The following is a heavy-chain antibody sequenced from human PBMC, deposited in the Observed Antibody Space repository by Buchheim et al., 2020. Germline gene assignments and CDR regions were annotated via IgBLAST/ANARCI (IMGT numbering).Heavy chain of an antibody. CDR1: GGSISSYY. D-gene: IGHD2-15*01. CDR3: AGSLGYCSGGSCYGERQGFDY. Sequence: QVQLQESGPGLVKPSETLSLTCTVSGGSISSYYWSWIQQPPGKGLEWIGYIYYSGRTNYNPSLKSRVTISVETSKNQFSLKLSSVTAADTAVYYCAGSLGYCSGGSCYGERQGFDYWGQGTL. V-gene: IGHV4-59*12. CDR2: IYYSGRT. J-gene: IGHJ4*02.